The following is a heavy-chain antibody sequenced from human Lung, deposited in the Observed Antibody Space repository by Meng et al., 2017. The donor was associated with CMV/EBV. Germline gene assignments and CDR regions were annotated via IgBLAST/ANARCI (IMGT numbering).Heavy chain of an antibody. V-gene: IGHV3-48*03. J-gene: IGHJ3*02. CDR3: AHYYGSGRQATGAFDI. CDR2: ISTSGDTT. Sequence: GGSXRLXXAASGFIFSYYEMSWVRQAPGRGLEWLSYISTSGDTTHYADSVKGRFTISRDNAKNSLYLQMNSLTPEDTAIYYCAHYYGSGRQATGAFDIWGQGTMVTVSS. D-gene: IGHD3-10*01. CDR1: GFIFSYYE.